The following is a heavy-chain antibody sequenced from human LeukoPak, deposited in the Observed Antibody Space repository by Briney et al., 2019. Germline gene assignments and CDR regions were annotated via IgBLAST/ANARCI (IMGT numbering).Heavy chain of an antibody. CDR2: VSGSGDRM. J-gene: IGHJ5*02. CDR3: AKDLGSSGWYGGWFDP. Sequence: GGSLRLSCAAPGFTSSSYALNWVRQAPGKGLEWVATVSGSGDRMYHADSVKGRFTISRDNSKNTLYLQMSSLRAEDTAVYYCAKDLGSSGWYGGWFDPWGQGTLVTVSS. V-gene: IGHV3-23*01. CDR1: GFTSSSYA. D-gene: IGHD6-19*01.